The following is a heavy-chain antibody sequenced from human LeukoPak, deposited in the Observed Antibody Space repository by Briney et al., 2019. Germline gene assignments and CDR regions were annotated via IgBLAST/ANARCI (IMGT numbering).Heavy chain of an antibody. D-gene: IGHD5-24*01. J-gene: IGHJ4*02. CDR2: IYYSGST. V-gene: IGHV4-59*01. CDR3: ARGWLQFRFDY. Sequence: KASETLSLTCTVSGGSISSYYWSWIRQPPGKGLEWIGYIYYSGSTNYNPSLKSRVTISVDTSKNQFSLKLSSVTAADTAVYYCARGWLQFRFDYWGQGTLVTVSS. CDR1: GGSISSYY.